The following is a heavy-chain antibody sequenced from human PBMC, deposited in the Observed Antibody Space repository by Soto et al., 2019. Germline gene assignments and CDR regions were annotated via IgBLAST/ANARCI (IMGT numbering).Heavy chain of an antibody. J-gene: IGHJ5*02. CDR1: GGSFSDNY. V-gene: IGHV4-34*01. CDR2: INHSGST. CDR3: ARGRGEIQGP. D-gene: IGHD3-16*01. Sequence: SETLSLTCAVYGGSFSDNYCSCIRQPPRKWLKSLGEINHSGSTNHNPSLKSLVTILADTSKKQFSLKLSSVTAADTAVYYCARGRGEIQGPWGQGTLVTVSS.